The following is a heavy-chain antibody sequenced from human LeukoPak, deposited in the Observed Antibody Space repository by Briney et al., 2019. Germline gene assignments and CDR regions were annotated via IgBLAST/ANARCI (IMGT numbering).Heavy chain of an antibody. J-gene: IGHJ3*02. CDR1: GYTFTTYY. Sequence: GASVKVSCKASGYTFTTYYMHWVRQAPGQGLEWMGIIDPSGGSTSYAQKFQGRVTMTRDTSTSTVYMELSSLRSDDTAVYYCARLSQQTSDIWGQGTLVTVSS. V-gene: IGHV1-46*01. CDR3: ARLSQQTSDI. CDR2: IDPSGGST.